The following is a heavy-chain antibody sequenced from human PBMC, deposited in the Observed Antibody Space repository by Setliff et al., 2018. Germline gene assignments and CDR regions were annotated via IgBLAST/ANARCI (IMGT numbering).Heavy chain of an antibody. CDR2: INPSSGGTT. CDR1: GYTFTSYY. J-gene: IGHJ4*02. D-gene: IGHD5-18*01. V-gene: IGHV1-46*01. CDR3: ARAPSVELVTIRTNSWFTY. Sequence: ASVKVSCKASGYTFTSYYMHWVRQAPGQGLEWMGIINPSSGGTTSYAQKFQGRVTMTRDTSISTAYMELSSLRSEDTAVYYCARAPSVELVTIRTNSWFTYWGQGTLVTVSS.